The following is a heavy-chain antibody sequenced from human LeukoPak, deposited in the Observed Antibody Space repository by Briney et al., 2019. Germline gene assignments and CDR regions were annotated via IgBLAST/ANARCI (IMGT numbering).Heavy chain of an antibody. D-gene: IGHD6-13*01. CDR1: GFTFSSYW. CDR2: IKQDGSEK. J-gene: IGHJ4*02. Sequence: GGSLRLSCAASGFTFSSYWMSWVRQAPGKGLEWVANIKQDGSEKYYVDSVKGRFTISRDNAKNSLYLQMNSLRAEDTAVYYCARGGLQAYSSSWYDYWGQGTLVTVSS. CDR3: ARGGLQAYSSSWYDY. V-gene: IGHV3-7*01.